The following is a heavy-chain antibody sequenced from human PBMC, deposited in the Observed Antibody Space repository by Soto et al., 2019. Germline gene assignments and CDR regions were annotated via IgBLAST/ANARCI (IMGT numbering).Heavy chain of an antibody. D-gene: IGHD3-10*01. CDR2: ISGGGDTT. CDR1: GFTFNNYA. V-gene: IGHV3-23*01. CDR3: AKGRGGSGSLTPRVDF. J-gene: IGHJ4*02. Sequence: EVQLLESGGGLVQPGGSLRLSCAASGFTFNNYAMTWVRQAPGKGLAWVSAISGGGDTTSYVDSVKGRFTVSRDGSKNTLYLQMSSLRAEDTALYYCAKGRGGSGSLTPRVDFWGQGTLVTVSS.